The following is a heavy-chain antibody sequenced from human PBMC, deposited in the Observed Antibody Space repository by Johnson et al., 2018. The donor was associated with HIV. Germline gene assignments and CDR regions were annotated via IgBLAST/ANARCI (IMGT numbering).Heavy chain of an antibody. D-gene: IGHD3-10*01. CDR2: ISSDGSNK. V-gene: IGHV3-30-3*01. CDR1: GFTFSSYA. CDR3: AREPRGPSSGSRIPDAFDI. J-gene: IGHJ3*02. Sequence: QMQLVESGAGVVQPGRSLRLSCAASGFTFSSYAMHWVRQAPGKGLEWVAVISSDGSNKYYADSVKGRFTISSDNSKNTVYLQMNSLRAEDTAVYYCAREPRGPSSGSRIPDAFDIWGQGTMVTVSS.